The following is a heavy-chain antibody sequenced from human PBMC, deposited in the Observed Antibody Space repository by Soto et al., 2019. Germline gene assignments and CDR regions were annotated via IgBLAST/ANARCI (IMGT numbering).Heavy chain of an antibody. CDR1: GGSISSGGNY. Sequence: QVQLQESGPGLVKPSQTLSLTCTVSGGSISSGGNYWNWIRQHAGKGLEWIGYIYYSGSTYYNPSLKNRVTISVDTSKNQVPLKLSSVTAADTAVYYCARAPGSTSNDWYFDLWGRGPLVTVSS. J-gene: IGHJ2*01. D-gene: IGHD2-2*01. V-gene: IGHV4-31*03. CDR2: IYYSGST. CDR3: ARAPGSTSNDWYFDL.